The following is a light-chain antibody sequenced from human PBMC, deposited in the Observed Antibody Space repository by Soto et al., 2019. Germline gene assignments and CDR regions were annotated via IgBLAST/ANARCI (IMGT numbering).Light chain of an antibody. CDR1: QTIGSW. CDR2: DAS. J-gene: IGKJ1*01. V-gene: IGKV1-5*01. Sequence: DIQMTQSPSTLSASVGDRVTITCRASQTIGSWLAWYQQKPGKAPKLLIYDASSLESGVPSRFSGSGSGTEFTLTTSSLQPDDFATYYCQQYNSYSWTFGQGTKVDIK. CDR3: QQYNSYSWT.